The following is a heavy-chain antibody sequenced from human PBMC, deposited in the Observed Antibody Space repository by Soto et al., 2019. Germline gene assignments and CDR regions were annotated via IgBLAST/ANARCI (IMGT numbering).Heavy chain of an antibody. CDR1: GGSISSGGYY. V-gene: IGHV4-31*03. J-gene: IGHJ5*02. Sequence: PSETLSLTCTVSGGSISSGGYYWSWIRQHPGKGLEWIGYIYYSGSTYYNPSLKSRVTISVDTSKNQFSLKLSSVTAADTAVYYCARGKPRQLNGLRFLEWLLIDWFDPWGQGTLVTVSS. D-gene: IGHD3-3*01. CDR3: ARGKPRQLNGLRFLEWLLIDWFDP. CDR2: IYYSGST.